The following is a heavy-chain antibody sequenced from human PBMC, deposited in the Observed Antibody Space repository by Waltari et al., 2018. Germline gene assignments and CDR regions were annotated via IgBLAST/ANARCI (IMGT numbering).Heavy chain of an antibody. CDR3: ARSLLNYYDSSGYSF. Sequence: QVQLQQWGAGLLKPSETLSLTCAVYGGSFSGYYWSWIRQPPGKGLEWIGEINHSGSTNYNPSLKSRVTISVDTSKNQFSLKLSSVTAADTAVYYCARSLLNYYDSSGYSFWGQGTLVTVSS. D-gene: IGHD3-22*01. CDR2: INHSGST. V-gene: IGHV4-34*01. CDR1: GGSFSGYY. J-gene: IGHJ4*02.